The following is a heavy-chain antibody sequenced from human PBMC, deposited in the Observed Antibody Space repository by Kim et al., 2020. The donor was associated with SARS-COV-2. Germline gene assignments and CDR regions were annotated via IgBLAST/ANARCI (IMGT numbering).Heavy chain of an antibody. Sequence: SETLSLTCTVSGGSISSYYWSWIRQPPGKGLEWIGYIYYSGSTNYNPSLKSRVTISVDTSKNQFSLKLSSVTAADTAVYYCARHGRGYSLAAFDIWGQGTMVTVSS. D-gene: IGHD5-18*01. CDR2: IYYSGST. V-gene: IGHV4-59*08. J-gene: IGHJ3*02. CDR1: GGSISSYY. CDR3: ARHGRGYSLAAFDI.